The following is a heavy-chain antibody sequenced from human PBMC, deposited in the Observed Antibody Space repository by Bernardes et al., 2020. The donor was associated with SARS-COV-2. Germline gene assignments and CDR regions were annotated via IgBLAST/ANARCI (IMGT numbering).Heavy chain of an antibody. CDR3: AHRASFYDEDDYYYSGFDY. CDR1: VFSLTPSGVG. V-gene: IGHV2-5*02. Sequence: SGHTPSQPPQPLTLTCPFPVFSLTPSGVGVGWIRHTPGKALEWLALIYWDDDERYSPSLRNRLTITKDTSKEQVVLTMTNMDPVDTATYYCAHRASFYDEDDYYYSGFDYWGQGTLVTVSS. CDR2: IYWDDDE. D-gene: IGHD3-22*01. J-gene: IGHJ4*02.